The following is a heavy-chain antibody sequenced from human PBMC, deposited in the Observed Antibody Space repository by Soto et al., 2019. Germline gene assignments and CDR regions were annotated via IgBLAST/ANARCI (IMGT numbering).Heavy chain of an antibody. CDR3: VQSRCGGDCLEIYSSHAYNGLDV. J-gene: IGHJ6*02. V-gene: IGHV2-5*09. CDR1: GLSLRTTGVG. D-gene: IGHD2-21*02. Sequence: QVTLKESGPTLVKPTQTLTLTCTVSGLSLRTTGVGVGWVRQPPGKALEWLALLYWDDDKGYRPSLRSRLTIAKDISEKQVVLTMTNMDTVDTATYYCVQSRCGGDCLEIYSSHAYNGLDVWGQGTTVTVSS. CDR2: LYWDDDK.